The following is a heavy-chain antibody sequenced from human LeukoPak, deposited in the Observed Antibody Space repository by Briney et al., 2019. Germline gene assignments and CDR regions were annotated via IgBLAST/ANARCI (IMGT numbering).Heavy chain of an antibody. D-gene: IGHD3-10*01. CDR3: ARASPTDYYGSGSPPDY. V-gene: IGHV4-38-2*02. CDR2: IYHSGST. CDR1: GYSISSGYY. J-gene: IGHJ4*02. Sequence: PSETLSLTCTVSGYSISSGYYWGWIRQPPGKGLEWIGSIYHSGSTYYNPSLKSRVTISVDTSKNQFSLKLSSVTAADTAVYYCARASPTDYYGSGSPPDYWGQGTLVTVSS.